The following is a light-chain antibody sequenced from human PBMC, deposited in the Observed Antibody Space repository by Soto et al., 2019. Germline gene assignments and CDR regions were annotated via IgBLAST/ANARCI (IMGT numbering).Light chain of an antibody. J-gene: IGKJ2*01. CDR1: QSVSRN. CDR3: QQYNHWPLYT. V-gene: IGKV3-15*01. Sequence: EVVMTQSPATLSVSPGERATLSCRASQSVSRNLAWYQQRPGRSPRLLIYDASTRATNIPTRFSGSGSGTEFTLTISSLQSQDFAVYYCQQYNHWPLYTFGQGTKLEIK. CDR2: DAS.